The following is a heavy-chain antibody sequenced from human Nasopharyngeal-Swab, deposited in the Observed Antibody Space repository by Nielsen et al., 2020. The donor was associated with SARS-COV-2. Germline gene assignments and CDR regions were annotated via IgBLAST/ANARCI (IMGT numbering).Heavy chain of an antibody. CDR2: ISGSGGST. CDR3: VKEGCSGGSCSLYFDY. Sequence: GESLKISCAASGFTFSSYAMSWVRQAPGKGLEWVSAISGSGGSTYYADSVKGRFTISRDNSKNTLYLQMSSLRAEDTAVYYCVKEGCSGGSCSLYFDYWGQGTLVTVSS. J-gene: IGHJ4*02. V-gene: IGHV3-23*01. D-gene: IGHD2-15*01. CDR1: GFTFSSYA.